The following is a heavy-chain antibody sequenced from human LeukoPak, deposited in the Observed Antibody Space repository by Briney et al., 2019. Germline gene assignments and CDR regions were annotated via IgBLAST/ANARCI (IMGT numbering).Heavy chain of an antibody. D-gene: IGHD6-6*01. CDR3: ARCSMAARNYYYYGMDV. CDR2: IMPIFGTA. V-gene: IGHV1-69*01. Sequence: GSSVKVSCKASGGTFSSYAISWVRQAPGQGLEWMGGIMPIFGTANYAQKFQGRVTITADESTSTAYMELSSLRSEDTAVYYCARCSMAARNYYYYGMDVWGQGTTVTVSS. J-gene: IGHJ6*02. CDR1: GGTFSSYA.